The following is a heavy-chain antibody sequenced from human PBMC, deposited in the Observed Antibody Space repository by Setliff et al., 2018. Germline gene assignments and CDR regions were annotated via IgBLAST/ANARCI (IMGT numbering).Heavy chain of an antibody. CDR1: GFTFSSHW. J-gene: IGHJ4*02. CDR2: VSGSGMTR. D-gene: IGHD3-22*01. Sequence: GGSLRLSCAASGFTFSSHWMHWVRQAPGKGLVWVSSVSGSGMTRDYTDSVKGRFTVSRDSSQNKIHLQMDSLRAEDTAVYYCASGVPREYYDSSGSSMLDYWGQGTLVTVSS. CDR3: ASGVPREYYDSSGSSMLDY. V-gene: IGHV3-48*01.